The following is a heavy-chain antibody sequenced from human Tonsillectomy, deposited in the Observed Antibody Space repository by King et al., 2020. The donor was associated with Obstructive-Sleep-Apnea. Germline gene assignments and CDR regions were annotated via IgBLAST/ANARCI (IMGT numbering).Heavy chain of an antibody. CDR2: INHSGIT. CDR1: GGSFSGYY. CDR3: ARGDTYYYDSSVYYRTDAFDI. J-gene: IGHJ3*02. Sequence: VQLQKWGAGLLKPSETLSLTCAVYGGSFSGYYWNWIRQPPGKGLEWIGEINHSGITNYNPSLKSRVTISVDTSKNQFSLKLSSVTAADTAVYYCARGDTYYYDSSVYYRTDAFDIWGQGTMVTVSS. V-gene: IGHV4-34*01. D-gene: IGHD3-22*01.